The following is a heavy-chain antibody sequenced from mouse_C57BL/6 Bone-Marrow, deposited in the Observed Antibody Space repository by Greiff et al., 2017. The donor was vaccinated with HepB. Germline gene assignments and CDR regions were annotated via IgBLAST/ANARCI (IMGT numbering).Heavy chain of an antibody. CDR2: IWRGGST. D-gene: IGHD2-1*01. Sequence: VHLVESGPGLVQPSQSLSITCTVSGFSLTSYGVHWVRQSPGKGLEWLGVIWRGGSTDYNAAFMSRLSITKDNSKSQVFFKMNSLQADDTAIYYCAKRGGIYYGNYEAMDYWGQGTSVTVSS. V-gene: IGHV2-5*01. CDR1: GFSLTSYG. CDR3: AKRGGIYYGNYEAMDY. J-gene: IGHJ4*01.